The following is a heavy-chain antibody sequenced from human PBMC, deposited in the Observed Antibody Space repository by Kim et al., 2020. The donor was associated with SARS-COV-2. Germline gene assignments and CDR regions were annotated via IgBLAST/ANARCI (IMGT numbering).Heavy chain of an antibody. CDR3: ARDGVGYSSSWYQPGMDV. J-gene: IGHJ6*02. V-gene: IGHV4-59*13. CDR2: IYYSGST. CDR1: GGSISSYY. Sequence: SETLSLTCTVSGGSISSYYWSWIRQPPGKGLEWLGYIYYSGSTNYNPSLKSRVTISVDTSKNQFSLKLSSVTGADTAVYYCARDGVGYSSSWYQPGMDVWGQGTTVTVSS. D-gene: IGHD6-13*01.